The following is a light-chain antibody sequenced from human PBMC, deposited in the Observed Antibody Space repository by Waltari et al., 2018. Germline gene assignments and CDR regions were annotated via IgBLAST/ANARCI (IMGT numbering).Light chain of an antibody. CDR3: QQYNTYPYT. J-gene: IGKJ2*01. Sequence: DIQMTQSPSSVSASVGDTVTITCRASQDISNQLTWYQQKPGKAPKFLIYDASTLESGVPSRFSGSGSGTDFTLTVRSLQPEDFATYYCQQYNTYPYTFGQGTKLEIK. CDR2: DAS. V-gene: IGKV1D-16*01. CDR1: QDISNQ.